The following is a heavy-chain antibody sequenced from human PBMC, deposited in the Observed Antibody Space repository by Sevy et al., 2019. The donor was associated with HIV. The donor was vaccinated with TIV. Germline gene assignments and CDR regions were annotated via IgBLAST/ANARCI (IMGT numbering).Heavy chain of an antibody. V-gene: IGHV4-59*13. Sequence: SETLSLTCTVSGGSISSYYWSWIRQPPGKGLEWIGYIYYSGSTNYNPPLKSRVTISVDTSKNQFSLKLSSVTAADTAVYYCARERYYYDSSGYSYGMDVWGQGTTVTVSS. CDR2: IYYSGST. CDR1: GGSISSYY. J-gene: IGHJ6*02. CDR3: ARERYYYDSSGYSYGMDV. D-gene: IGHD3-22*01.